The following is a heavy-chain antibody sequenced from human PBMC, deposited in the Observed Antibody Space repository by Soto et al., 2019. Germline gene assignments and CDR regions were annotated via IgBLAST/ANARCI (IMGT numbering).Heavy chain of an antibody. CDR3: AKDLGSDGGFDY. J-gene: IGHJ4*02. Sequence: SETLSLTCAVSGGPISGYYWSWIRQPPGRGLEWIGYIYYTGSTNYNPSLKNRVTISVDTSKNQFSLKLSSVTVADTAVYYCAKDLGSDGGFDYWGQGTLVTVSS. CDR2: IYYTGST. D-gene: IGHD3-16*01. V-gene: IGHV4-59*01. CDR1: GGPISGYY.